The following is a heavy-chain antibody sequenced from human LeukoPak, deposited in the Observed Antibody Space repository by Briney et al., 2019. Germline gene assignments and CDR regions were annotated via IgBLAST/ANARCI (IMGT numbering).Heavy chain of an antibody. J-gene: IGHJ4*02. V-gene: IGHV3-7*05. CDR2: IKQDGSEK. CDR1: GFTFSSYW. Sequence: PGGSLRLSCAASGFTFSSYWMAWVRQAPGKGLEWVASIKQDGSEKYYVDSVKGRLTISRDNAKNSVYLQMNSLRAEDTAVYYCARGAYASSSDYWGQGTLVTVSS. CDR3: ARGAYASSSDY. D-gene: IGHD6-6*01.